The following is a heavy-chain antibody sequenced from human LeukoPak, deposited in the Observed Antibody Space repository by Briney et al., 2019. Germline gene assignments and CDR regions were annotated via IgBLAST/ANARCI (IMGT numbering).Heavy chain of an antibody. CDR3: ARNYQYSGSYYWFDP. D-gene: IGHD1-26*01. CDR1: GYTFSSYG. Sequence: GASVKVSCKASGYTFSSYGISWVRQAPGQGLEWMGWISAYNGNTNYAQKLQGRVTMTTDTSTSTAYMELRSLRSDDTAVYYCARNYQYSGSYYWFDPWGQGTLVTVSS. V-gene: IGHV1-18*01. J-gene: IGHJ5*02. CDR2: ISAYNGNT.